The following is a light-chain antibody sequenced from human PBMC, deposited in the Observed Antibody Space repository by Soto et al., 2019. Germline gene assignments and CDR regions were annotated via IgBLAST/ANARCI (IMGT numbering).Light chain of an antibody. CDR1: QSVSSSY. J-gene: IGKJ2*01. Sequence: EIVLTQSPGTLSLSPGERATLSCRASQSVSSSYLAWYQQKPGQAPRLLIYGASSRATGMPDRFSGSGSGTDFTLTISRLEPEDIATYYCQQYDNLPPYTFGQGTKLEIK. CDR3: QQYDNLPPYT. CDR2: GAS. V-gene: IGKV3-20*01.